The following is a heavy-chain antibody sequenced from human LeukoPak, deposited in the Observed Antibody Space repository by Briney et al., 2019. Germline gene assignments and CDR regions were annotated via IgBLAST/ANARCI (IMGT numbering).Heavy chain of an antibody. CDR1: GFTFSSYW. D-gene: IGHD5-12*01. J-gene: IGHJ4*02. CDR3: ARGEFGGYDLGY. V-gene: IGHV3-30-3*01. Sequence: PGGSLRLSCAASGFTFSSYWMSWVRQAPGKGLEWVAVISYDGSNKYYADSVKGRFTISRDNSKNTLYLQMNSLRAEDTAVYYCARGEFGGYDLGYWGQGTLVTVSS. CDR2: ISYDGSNK.